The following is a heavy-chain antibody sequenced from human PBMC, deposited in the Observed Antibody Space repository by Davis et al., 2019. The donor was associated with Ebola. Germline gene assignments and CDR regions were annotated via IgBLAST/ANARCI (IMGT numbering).Heavy chain of an antibody. CDR2: INRGGST. J-gene: IGHJ4*02. V-gene: IGHV3-53*01. CDR3: ARGETDFDY. CDR1: GFTVSSNY. Sequence: PGGSLKLSCVVSGFTVSSNYMSWVRQAPGKGLEWVSVINRGGSTNYADSVKGRFTISRDNSKNTLYLQLSSLSAEDTAMYYCARGETDFDYWGQGTLVTVCS.